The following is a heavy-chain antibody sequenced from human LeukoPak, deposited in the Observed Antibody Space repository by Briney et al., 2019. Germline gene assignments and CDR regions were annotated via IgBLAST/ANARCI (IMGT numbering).Heavy chain of an antibody. D-gene: IGHD3-22*01. J-gene: IGHJ4*02. CDR3: ARDLYESSAYSDY. CDR2: INPNSSVT. Sequence: ASVKVSCKASGYTFTGHYMHWVRQAPGQGLEWMGWINPNSSVTNYAQKFQGRVTLTRDTSISTAYMELSRLRSDDTAIYYCARDLYESSAYSDYWGQGTLVTVSS. V-gene: IGHV1-2*02. CDR1: GYTFTGHY.